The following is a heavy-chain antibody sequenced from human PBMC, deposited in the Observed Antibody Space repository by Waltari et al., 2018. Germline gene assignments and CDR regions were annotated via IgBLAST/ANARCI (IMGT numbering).Heavy chain of an antibody. V-gene: IGHV4-34*01. J-gene: IGHJ4*02. CDR1: GGSLSGYY. CDR3: AREGEVWTLTTFLDY. D-gene: IGHD3-16*01. Sequence: QVQLQQWGARLVKPSETLSLTCAVNGGSLSGYYWSWLRQSPGKGLEWIGEINHSGSTNYNPSRESRITISIDASKKQFSLNLTSVTAADTAVYYCAREGEVWTLTTFLDYWGQGILVTVSS. CDR2: INHSGST.